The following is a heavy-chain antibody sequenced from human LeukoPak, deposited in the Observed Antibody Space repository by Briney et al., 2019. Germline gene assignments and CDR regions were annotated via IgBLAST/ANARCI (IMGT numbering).Heavy chain of an antibody. CDR3: ARDMEMTAHPEYLQH. V-gene: IGHV1-46*01. D-gene: IGHD2-21*02. CDR1: GYTSTSYY. J-gene: IGHJ1*01. Sequence: GASVKVSCKASGYTSTSYYMHWVRQAPGQGLEWMGIINPSGGSTSYAQKFQGRVTMTRDTSTSTVYMELSSLRSEDTAVYYCARDMEMTAHPEYLQHWGQGTLVTVSS. CDR2: INPSGGST.